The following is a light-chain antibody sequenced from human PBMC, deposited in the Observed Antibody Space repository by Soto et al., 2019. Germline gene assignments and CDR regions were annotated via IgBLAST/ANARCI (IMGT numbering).Light chain of an antibody. V-gene: IGKV3-11*01. CDR3: QQRSNWPPWT. CDR1: QSVGRS. CDR2: DAS. Sequence: EIVLTQSPATLSLSPGERATLSCWASQSVGRSLAWYQQKPGQAPRLLINDASNRATGIPARFGGSGSGTDFTLTISSLEPEDFAVYYCQQRSNWPPWTFGQGTKVDIK. J-gene: IGKJ1*01.